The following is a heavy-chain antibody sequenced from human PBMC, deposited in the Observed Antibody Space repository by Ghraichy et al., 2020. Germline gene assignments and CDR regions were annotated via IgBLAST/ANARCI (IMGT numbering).Heavy chain of an antibody. CDR2: ITISSRNT. CDR1: GFSSSGYS. J-gene: IGHJ6*02. CDR3: ARGSRMVRFYYYDGMDV. Sequence: GGSLRLSCVGSGFSSSGYSIHWVRQSPGKGLEWVSYITISSRNTFYADSVKGRFTISRDNTQNLVSLQMNSLRDEDTALYYCARGSRMVRFYYYDGMDVWGHGTTVTVSS. V-gene: IGHV3-48*02. D-gene: IGHD4-23*01.